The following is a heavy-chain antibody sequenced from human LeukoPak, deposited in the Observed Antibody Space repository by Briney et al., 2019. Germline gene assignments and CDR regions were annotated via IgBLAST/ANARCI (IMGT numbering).Heavy chain of an antibody. Sequence: GESLKISCKGSGYSFTSYWIGWVRQMPGKGLEWMGIIYPGDSDTRYSPSFQGQVTISADKSISTAYLQWSSLKASDTAMYYCARGPWPPRYCSSTSCYTDPEAEYFQHWGQGTLVTVSS. D-gene: IGHD2-2*02. CDR3: ARGPWPPRYCSSTSCYTDPEAEYFQH. V-gene: IGHV5-51*01. J-gene: IGHJ1*01. CDR2: IYPGDSDT. CDR1: GYSFTSYW.